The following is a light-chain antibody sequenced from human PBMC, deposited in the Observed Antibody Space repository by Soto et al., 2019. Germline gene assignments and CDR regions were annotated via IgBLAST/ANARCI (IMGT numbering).Light chain of an antibody. V-gene: IGKV3-11*01. J-gene: IGKJ4*01. CDR2: DAS. CDR1: QSVSSY. CDR3: QQRSSWPLT. Sequence: EIVLTQSPATLSLSPGERATLSCRASQSVSSYLAWYQQKPGQAPRLLIYDASNRATGIPARISGSGSGTDFTLTIGSLEPEDFAVYYCQQRSSWPLTFGGGTKVEIK.